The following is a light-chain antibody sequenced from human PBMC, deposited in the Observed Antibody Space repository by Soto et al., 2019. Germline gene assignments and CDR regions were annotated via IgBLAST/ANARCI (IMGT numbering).Light chain of an antibody. Sequence: EIVLTQSPATLSLSPGERATLSCRASQSVSSYLAWYQQKPGPAPRLLIYDASNRATGIPARFSGSGSGTDFTLTISSLEPEDFAVYYCQQRSNWPVFGQGTKLEIK. V-gene: IGKV3-11*01. J-gene: IGKJ2*01. CDR1: QSVSSY. CDR2: DAS. CDR3: QQRSNWPV.